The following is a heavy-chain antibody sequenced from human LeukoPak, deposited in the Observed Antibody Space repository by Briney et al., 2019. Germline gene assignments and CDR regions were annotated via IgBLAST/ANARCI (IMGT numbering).Heavy chain of an antibody. CDR2: ISSDGDYT. J-gene: IGHJ4*02. CDR3: AKAAPYYLDY. CDR1: GFTFSNAW. Sequence: GGSLRLSCAASGFTFSNAWMSWVRQAPGKGLECVSSISSDGDYTLYADSVRGRFTISRDNSKNTLYLQMNSLRAEDTAVYYCAKAAPYYLDYWGQGTLVTVSS. V-gene: IGHV3-23*01.